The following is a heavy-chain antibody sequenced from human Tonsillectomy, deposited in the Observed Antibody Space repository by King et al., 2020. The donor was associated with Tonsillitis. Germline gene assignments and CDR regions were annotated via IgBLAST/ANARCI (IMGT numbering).Heavy chain of an antibody. CDR3: AREGRKGPAVD. Sequence: VQLVESGGGVVQPGRSLRLSCAASGFTFSTYAMHWVRQAPGKGLEWVAVISYDGSNKYYADSVRGRFTISRDNSNNTLYLQMNSLRAEDSAVYYCAREGRKGPAVDWGQGTLVTVSS. V-gene: IGHV3-30-3*01. CDR2: ISYDGSNK. D-gene: IGHD4-23*01. J-gene: IGHJ4*02. CDR1: GFTFSTYA.